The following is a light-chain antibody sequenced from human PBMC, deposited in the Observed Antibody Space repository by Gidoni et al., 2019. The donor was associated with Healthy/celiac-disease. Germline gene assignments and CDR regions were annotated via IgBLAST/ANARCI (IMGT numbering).Light chain of an antibody. V-gene: IGKV1-39*01. CDR2: AAS. Sequence: DIQMTQSPSSLSASVGDRVTITCRASQSISSYLNWYQQKPGKAPKLLIYAASILQSGVPSRFSGSGSGTDFTLTISSLQHEDFATYYCQQSYRTPRTFGGGTKVEIK. CDR1: QSISSY. CDR3: QQSYRTPRT. J-gene: IGKJ4*01.